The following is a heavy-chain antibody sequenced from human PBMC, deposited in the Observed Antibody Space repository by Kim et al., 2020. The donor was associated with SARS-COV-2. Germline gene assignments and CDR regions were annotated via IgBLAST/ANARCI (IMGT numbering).Heavy chain of an antibody. Sequence: GRFTISRDNSKNTLYVQMNSLRAEDTAVYYCAKESDFWSGYYYLTGYFDYWGQGILVTVSS. V-gene: IGHV3-23*01. D-gene: IGHD3-3*01. J-gene: IGHJ4*02. CDR3: AKESDFWSGYYYLTGYFDY.